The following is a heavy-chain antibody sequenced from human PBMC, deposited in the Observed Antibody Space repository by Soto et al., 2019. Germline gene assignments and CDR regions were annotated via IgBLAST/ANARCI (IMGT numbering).Heavy chain of an antibody. V-gene: IGHV1-18*01. CDR3: ARVVPGAEAWFGP. D-gene: IGHD2-2*01. CDR1: GYTFSNYG. Sequence: ASGKVTCNTSGYTFSNYGITWVRQAPGQPLEWLGWISLYSDGTNYAQKFQGRVSMTTDTSTTTAYMELRSLRSDDTAVYYCARVVPGAEAWFGPWGQGTLVTVPQ. J-gene: IGHJ5*02. CDR2: ISLYSDGT.